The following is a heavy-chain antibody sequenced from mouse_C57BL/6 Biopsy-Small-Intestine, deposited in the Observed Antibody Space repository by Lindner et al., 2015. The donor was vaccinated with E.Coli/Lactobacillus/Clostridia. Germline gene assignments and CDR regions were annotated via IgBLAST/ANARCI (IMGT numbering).Heavy chain of an antibody. Sequence: SVKVSCKASGYTFTDYYMHWVRQAPGQGLEWMGWINPKSGGTSYAQNFQGRVTMTRDTSISTAYMELSSLRSDDTAVYYCASGRPGAQCSGTSCYKVLAAAHDYWGQGTLVTVSS. CDR2: INPKSGGT. J-gene: IGHJ4*01. CDR1: GYTFTDYY. D-gene: IGHD1-3*01. V-gene: IGHV1-22*01. CDR3: ASGRPGAQCSGTSCYKVLAAAHDY.